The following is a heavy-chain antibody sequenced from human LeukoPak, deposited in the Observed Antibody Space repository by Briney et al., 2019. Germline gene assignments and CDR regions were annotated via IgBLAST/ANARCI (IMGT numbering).Heavy chain of an antibody. CDR3: AKDLTYSSGWAEYFQH. CDR1: GFTFGSYG. CDR2: IRYDGSNK. D-gene: IGHD6-19*01. J-gene: IGHJ1*01. Sequence: GGSLRLSCAASGFTFGSYGMHWVRQAPGKGLEWVAFIRYDGSNKYYADSVKGRFTISRDNSKNTLYLQMNSLRAEDTAVYYCAKDLTYSSGWAEYFQHWGQGTLVTVSS. V-gene: IGHV3-30*02.